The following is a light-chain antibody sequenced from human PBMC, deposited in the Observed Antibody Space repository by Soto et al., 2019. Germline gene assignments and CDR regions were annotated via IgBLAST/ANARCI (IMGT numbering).Light chain of an antibody. CDR3: QQYNNWPRT. Sequence: DIVMTPSPATLSVSPGERATLSCRASQSVSSDLAWYHQKPGQAPRLLIYSASTRATGIPARFSGSGSGTEFTLTINSLQSEDFAVYYCQQYNNWPRTFGQGTKVDIK. CDR1: QSVSSD. V-gene: IGKV3-15*01. J-gene: IGKJ1*01. CDR2: SAS.